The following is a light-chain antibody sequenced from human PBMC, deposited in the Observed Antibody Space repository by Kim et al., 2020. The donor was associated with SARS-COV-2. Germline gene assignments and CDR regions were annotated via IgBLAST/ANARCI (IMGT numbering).Light chain of an antibody. J-gene: IGKJ5*01. CDR3: QQRSKWPIT. V-gene: IGKV3-11*01. CDR1: QTVTYE. CDR2: DAS. Sequence: LSPGERATLSCRASQTVTYELAWYQQKPGRAPRLLIYDASNRATGVPTKFSGSGSGTDFTLTISSLEPEDFAVYYCQQRSKWPITFGQGTRLEIK.